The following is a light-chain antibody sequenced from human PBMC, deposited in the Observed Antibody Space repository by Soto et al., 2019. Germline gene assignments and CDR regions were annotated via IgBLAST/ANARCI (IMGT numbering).Light chain of an antibody. V-gene: IGKV1-5*01. CDR2: DAS. Sequence: DIQMTQSPSTLSASVGDRVTITCRASQSISSWLAWYQQKPWKAPKLLIYDASSWESGVPSRFSGSGSGTEFTLTISSLQPDDFATYYCQQYKSYSWTFGQGTKVDIK. CDR3: QQYKSYSWT. CDR1: QSISSW. J-gene: IGKJ1*01.